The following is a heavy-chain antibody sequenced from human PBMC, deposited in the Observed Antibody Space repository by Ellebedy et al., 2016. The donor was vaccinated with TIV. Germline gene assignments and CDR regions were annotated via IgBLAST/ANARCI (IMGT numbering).Heavy chain of an antibody. Sequence: SVKVSXXASGFTFTSSAMQWVRQARGQRLEWIGWIVVGSGNTNYAQKFQERVTITRDMSTSTAYMELSSLRSEDTAVYYCATGHGSGSSPDYWGQGTLVTVSS. D-gene: IGHD3-10*01. CDR3: ATGHGSGSSPDY. J-gene: IGHJ4*02. CDR2: IVVGSGNT. V-gene: IGHV1-58*02. CDR1: GFTFTSSA.